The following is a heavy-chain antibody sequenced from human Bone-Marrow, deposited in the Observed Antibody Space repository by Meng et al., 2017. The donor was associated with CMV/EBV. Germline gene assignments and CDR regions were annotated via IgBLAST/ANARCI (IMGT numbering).Heavy chain of an antibody. CDR2: ISAYNGNT. CDR3: ARDPQFWSGSYSDY. CDR1: GYTFTSYA. Sequence: ASVKVSCKASGYTFTSYAMHWVRQAPGQRLEWMGWISAYNGNTNYAQKLQGRVTMTTDTSTSTAYMELRSLRSDDTAVYYCARDPQFWSGSYSDYWGQGTLVTVSS. V-gene: IGHV1-18*01. J-gene: IGHJ4*02. D-gene: IGHD3-3*01.